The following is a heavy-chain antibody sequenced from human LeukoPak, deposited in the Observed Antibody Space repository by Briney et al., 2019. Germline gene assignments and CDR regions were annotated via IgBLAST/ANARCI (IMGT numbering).Heavy chain of an antibody. J-gene: IGHJ3*02. Sequence: GGSLRLSCAASGFTFSSYAMHWVRQAPGKGLEWVAVISYDGSNKYYADSVKGRFTISRDNSKNTLYLQMNSLRAEDTAVYYCARDPPYGGNLLFAFDIWGQGTMVTVSS. CDR2: ISYDGSNK. V-gene: IGHV3-30-3*01. CDR3: ARDPPYGGNLLFAFDI. D-gene: IGHD4-23*01. CDR1: GFTFSSYA.